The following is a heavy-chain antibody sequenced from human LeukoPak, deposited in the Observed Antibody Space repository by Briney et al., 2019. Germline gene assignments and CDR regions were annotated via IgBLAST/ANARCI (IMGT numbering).Heavy chain of an antibody. V-gene: IGHV4-59*11. CDR3: ARSGWYFDL. J-gene: IGHJ2*01. CDR1: GGSISSHY. CDR2: IYYSGST. Sequence: PSETLSLTCTVFGGSISSHYWSWIRQPPGKGLEWIGYIYYSGSTNYNPSIKSRVTISVDTSKNQFSLKLSSVTAADTAVYYCARSGWYFDLWGRGTLVTVSS.